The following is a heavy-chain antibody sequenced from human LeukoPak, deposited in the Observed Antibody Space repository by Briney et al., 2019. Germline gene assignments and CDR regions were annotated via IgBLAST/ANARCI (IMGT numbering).Heavy chain of an antibody. D-gene: IGHD4-17*01. Sequence: PSETLSLTCTVSGGSISSSSYYWGWIRQPPGKGLEWIGSIYYSGSTYYNPSLKSRVTISVDTSKNQFSLKLSSVTAADTAVYYCARLRDDALDIWGQGTMVTVSS. J-gene: IGHJ3*02. CDR2: IYYSGST. V-gene: IGHV4-39*01. CDR3: ARLRDDALDI. CDR1: GGSISSSSYY.